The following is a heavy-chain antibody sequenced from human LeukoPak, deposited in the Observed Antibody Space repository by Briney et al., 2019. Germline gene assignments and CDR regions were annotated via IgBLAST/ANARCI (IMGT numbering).Heavy chain of an antibody. J-gene: IGHJ6*02. CDR3: AKDNSYYYYGMDV. CDR1: GFTFSSYG. CDR2: ISYDGSNK. Sequence: PGGSLRLSCAASGFTFSSYGMHWVRQAPGKGLEWVAVISYDGSNKYYADSVKGRFTISRDNSKNTLYLQMNSLRAEDTAVYYCAKDNSYYYYGMDVWGQGTTVTVSS. V-gene: IGHV3-30*18.